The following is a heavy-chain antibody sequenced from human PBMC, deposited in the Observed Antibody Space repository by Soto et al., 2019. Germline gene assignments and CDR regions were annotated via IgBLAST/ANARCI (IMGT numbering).Heavy chain of an antibody. V-gene: IGHV4-39*01. Sequence: SETLSLTCTVSGGSISRSSYYWGWIRQPPGKGLEWIGSIYYSGSTFYNPSLESRVTISVDTSKNQFSLKLSSVTAADTAVYYCARFWYYDILTGPGQDGMDVWGQGTTVTVSS. J-gene: IGHJ6*02. CDR2: IYYSGST. D-gene: IGHD3-9*01. CDR1: GGSISRSSYY. CDR3: ARFWYYDILTGPGQDGMDV.